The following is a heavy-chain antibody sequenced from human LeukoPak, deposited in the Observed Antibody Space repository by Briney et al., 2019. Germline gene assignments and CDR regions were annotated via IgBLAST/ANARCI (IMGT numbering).Heavy chain of an antibody. J-gene: IGHJ4*02. D-gene: IGHD3-3*01. V-gene: IGHV4-39*07. CDR3: AREAVYDFWSGYEDDY. CDR1: GGSISSSSYY. CDR2: IYYSGST. Sequence: SETLSLTCTVSGGSISSSSYYWGWIRQPPGKGLEWIGSIYYSGSTYYNPSLKSRVTISVDTSKNQFSLKLSSVTAADTAVYYCAREAVYDFWSGYEDDYWGQGTLVTVSS.